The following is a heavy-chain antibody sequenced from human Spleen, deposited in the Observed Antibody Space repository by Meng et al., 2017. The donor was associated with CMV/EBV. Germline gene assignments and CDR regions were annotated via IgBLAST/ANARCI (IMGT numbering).Heavy chain of an antibody. CDR2: ISSSGSTI. Sequence: GGSLRLSCAASGFTFSSYEMNWVRQAPGKGLEWVSYISSSGSTIYYAASVKGRFTISRDNAKNSLYLQMNSLRAEDTAVYYCARESSVGATHRYYYYYGMDVWGQGTTVTVSS. CDR3: ARESSVGATHRYYYYYGMDV. CDR1: GFTFSSYE. V-gene: IGHV3-48*03. D-gene: IGHD1-26*01. J-gene: IGHJ6*02.